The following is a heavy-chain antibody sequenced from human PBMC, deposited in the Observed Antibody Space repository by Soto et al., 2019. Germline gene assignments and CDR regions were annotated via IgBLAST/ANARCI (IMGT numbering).Heavy chain of an antibody. V-gene: IGHV1-18*01. D-gene: IGHD2-15*01. CDR1: GYTFSRYG. CDR3: AREGFCSSGSCALYFHDFFGMDV. Sequence: QAQLVQSGAEVKKPGASVKVSCKASGYTFSRYGISWVRQGPGQGLEWMGWISTYNENTKYAQKFQGRVTMTTDISTSTAYMELRSLTSDDTAMYYCAREGFCSSGSCALYFHDFFGMDVWGQGTTVTVSS. J-gene: IGHJ6*02. CDR2: ISTYNENT.